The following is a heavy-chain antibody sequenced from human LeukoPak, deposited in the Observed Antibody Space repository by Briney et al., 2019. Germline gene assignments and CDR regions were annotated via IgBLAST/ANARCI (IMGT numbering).Heavy chain of an antibody. CDR2: IGSSGSFT. CDR1: GFTFSDYY. CDR3: ARVGTIAAAGTYDY. D-gene: IGHD6-13*01. J-gene: IGHJ4*02. V-gene: IGHV3-11*05. Sequence: PAGSLRLSCAASGFTFSDYYMSWIRQAPGKRLRWGSYIGSSGSFTNYGDSVKRRFTISRDNTKNSMYLQMNSLRPEDTAVYYCARVGTIAAAGTYDYWGQGTLVAVSS.